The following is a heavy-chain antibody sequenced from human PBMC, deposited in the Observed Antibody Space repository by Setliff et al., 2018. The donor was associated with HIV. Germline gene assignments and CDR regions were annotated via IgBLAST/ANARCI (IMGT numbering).Heavy chain of an antibody. CDR3: ARDMTYFYDTSGSLGWFDP. D-gene: IGHD3-22*01. Sequence: PSETLSLTCTVSGGSISGSSYFWGWIRQPPGKGLEWIGSMHYSGTTYYNLPLKSRVTIAVDTSKNQFSLKLRSVTAADTAVYYCARDMTYFYDTSGSLGWFDPWGQGTLVTVSS. V-gene: IGHV4-39*07. CDR1: GGSISGSSYF. J-gene: IGHJ5*02. CDR2: MHYSGTT.